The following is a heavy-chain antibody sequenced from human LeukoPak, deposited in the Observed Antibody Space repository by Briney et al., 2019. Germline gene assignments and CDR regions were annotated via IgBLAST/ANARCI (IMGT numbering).Heavy chain of an antibody. CDR1: GGSISSGGYY. CDR2: IYYSGST. Sequence: SETLSLTCTVSGGSISSGGYYWSWIRQHPGKGLEWIGYIYYSGSTYYNPSLKSRVTISVDTSKNQFSLKLSSVTAADTAVYYCARYRSSTSCYGRGNFDYWGQGTLVTVSS. CDR3: ARYRSSTSCYGRGNFDY. J-gene: IGHJ4*02. V-gene: IGHV4-31*03. D-gene: IGHD2-2*01.